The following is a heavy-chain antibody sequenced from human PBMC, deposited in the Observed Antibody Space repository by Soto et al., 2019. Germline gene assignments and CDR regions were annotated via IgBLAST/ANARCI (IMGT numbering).Heavy chain of an antibody. V-gene: IGHV1-8*01. CDR3: ARELRYCSGGSCYSGDIDY. CDR1: GYTFTSYD. CDR2: MNPNSGNT. D-gene: IGHD2-15*01. Sequence: QVQLVQSGAEVKKPGASVKVSCKASGYTFTSYDINWVRQATGQGLEWMGWMNPNSGNTGYAQKFQGRVTMTRNTSISTAYMELSSLRSEDTAVYYCARELRYCSGGSCYSGDIDYWGQGTLVTVSS. J-gene: IGHJ4*02.